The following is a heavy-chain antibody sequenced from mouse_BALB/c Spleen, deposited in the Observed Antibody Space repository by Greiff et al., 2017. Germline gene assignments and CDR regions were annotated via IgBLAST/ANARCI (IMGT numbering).Heavy chain of an antibody. CDR3: ATTYYRYDGKAWFAY. CDR2: ISYSGST. V-gene: IGHV3-2*02. Sequence: EVQLQQSGPGLVKPSQSLSLTCTVTGYSITSDYAWNWIRQFPGNKLEWMGYISYSGSTSYNPSLKSRISITRDTSKNQFFLQLNSVTTEDTATYYCATTYYRYDGKAWFAYWGQGTLVTVSA. CDR1: GYSITSDYA. D-gene: IGHD2-14*01. J-gene: IGHJ3*01.